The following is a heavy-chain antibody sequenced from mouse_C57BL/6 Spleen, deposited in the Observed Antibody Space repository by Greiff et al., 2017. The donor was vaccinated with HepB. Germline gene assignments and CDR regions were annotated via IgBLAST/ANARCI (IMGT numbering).Heavy chain of an antibody. Sequence: EVQLQQSGPELVKPGASVKISCKASGYTFTDYYMNWVKQSHGKSLEWIGDINPNNGGTSYNQKFKGKATLTVDKSSSTAYMELRSLTSEDSAVYYCARSHDYGYAMDYWGQGTSVTVSS. J-gene: IGHJ4*01. CDR1: GYTFTDYY. CDR2: INPNNGGT. D-gene: IGHD2-4*01. V-gene: IGHV1-26*01. CDR3: ARSHDYGYAMDY.